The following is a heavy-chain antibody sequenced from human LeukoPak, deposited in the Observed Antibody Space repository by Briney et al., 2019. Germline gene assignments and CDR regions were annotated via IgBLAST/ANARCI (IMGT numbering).Heavy chain of an antibody. V-gene: IGHV1-2*02. CDR1: GYTFIDYY. CDR3: AREYYDSSGRKHGFDA. D-gene: IGHD3-22*01. J-gene: IGHJ3*01. CDR2: IDPHSGRT. Sequence: GASVKVSCKASGYTFIDYYMHWVRQAPGQGLEWMGWIDPHSGRTKYAQKLQGRVTMTRDTSISTAYMELSRLRSDDTAIYYCAREYYDSSGRKHGFDAWGQGTKVTVSS.